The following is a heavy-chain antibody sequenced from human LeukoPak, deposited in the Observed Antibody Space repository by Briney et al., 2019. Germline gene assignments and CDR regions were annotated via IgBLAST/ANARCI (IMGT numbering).Heavy chain of an antibody. D-gene: IGHD2/OR15-2a*01. CDR1: GFTVSSNY. CDR2: IYSGDIT. CDR3: ARDRNFYASYYFDY. J-gene: IGHJ4*02. V-gene: IGHV3-66*01. Sequence: PGGSLRLSCAVSGFTVSSNYMSWVHRAPGKGLEWVSLIYSGDITYYADSVRGRFTISRDNSKNTLYLQMNSLRVEDTAVYYCARDRNFYASYYFDYWGQGTLVTVSS.